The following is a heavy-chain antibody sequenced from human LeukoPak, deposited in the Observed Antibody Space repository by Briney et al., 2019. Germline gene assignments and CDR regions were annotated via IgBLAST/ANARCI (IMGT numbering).Heavy chain of an antibody. Sequence: PGGSLRLSCSVSGFTVAANYMTWVRQAPGKGLEWVSVFYSGGSAYYADSVKGRFTISGDLSTNTLFLQMISLRAEDTAVYYCATPGGSGDYPYPTYFNYWGQGTLITVSS. CDR2: FYSGGSA. J-gene: IGHJ4*02. V-gene: IGHV3-53*01. CDR1: GFTVAANY. D-gene: IGHD3-10*01. CDR3: ATPGGSGDYPYPTYFNY.